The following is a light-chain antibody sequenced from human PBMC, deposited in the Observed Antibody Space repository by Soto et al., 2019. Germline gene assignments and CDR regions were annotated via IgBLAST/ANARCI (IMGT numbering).Light chain of an antibody. Sequence: DIQMTQSPSTLSGSVGDRVTITCRASQTISSWLAWYQQKPGKAPKLLIYKASTLKSGVTSRLRGSGYGTESTLTISSLQPDDFATYYCQHYNSYPAFGQGSKVDIK. CDR3: QHYNSYPA. J-gene: IGKJ1*01. CDR2: KAS. CDR1: QTISSW. V-gene: IGKV1-5*03.